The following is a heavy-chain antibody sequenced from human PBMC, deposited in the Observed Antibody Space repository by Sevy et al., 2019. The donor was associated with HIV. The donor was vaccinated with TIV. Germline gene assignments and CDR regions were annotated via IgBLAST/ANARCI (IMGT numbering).Heavy chain of an antibody. CDR3: AREAGAARPLDY. D-gene: IGHD3-10*01. V-gene: IGHV4-4*07. CDR2: VYISGST. J-gene: IGHJ4*02. CDR1: GGSISSYY. Sequence: SEILSLTCNVSGGSISSYYWSWIRQPAGKGLEWIGRVYISGSTNYNPSLKSRVAMSVDTSKNQFFLNLTSLTAADTAVYYCAREAGAARPLDYWGLGTLVTVSS.